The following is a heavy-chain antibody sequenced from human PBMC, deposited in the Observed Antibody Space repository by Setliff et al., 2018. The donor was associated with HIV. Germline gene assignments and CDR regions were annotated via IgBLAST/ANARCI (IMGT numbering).Heavy chain of an antibody. V-gene: IGHV1-46*01. Sequence: GASVKVSCKASGYTFTSYYIHWMRQAPGQGLEWMGVIHPSGGSTSYAQSFQDRVTMTRDTSTSTVYMELSSLRSEDTAVYYCARVRYCSGGSCYGGEYWFDPWGQGTLVTVSS. J-gene: IGHJ5*02. D-gene: IGHD2-15*01. CDR3: ARVRYCSGGSCYGGEYWFDP. CDR2: IHPSGGST. CDR1: GYTFTSYY.